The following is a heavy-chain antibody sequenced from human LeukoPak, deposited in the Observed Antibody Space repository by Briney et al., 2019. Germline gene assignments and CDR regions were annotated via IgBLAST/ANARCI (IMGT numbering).Heavy chain of an antibody. CDR2: ISGSGSNK. CDR1: GFTFSDYF. J-gene: IGHJ4*02. Sequence: GGSLRLSCAASGFTFSDYFMTWIRQAPGKGLEWVSYISGSGSNKYYADSVKGRFTISRDNAKNSLYLQMNSLRVEDTAVYYCAKDLDYYGSGSAFDYWGQGTLVTVSS. V-gene: IGHV3-11*04. CDR3: AKDLDYYGSGSAFDY. D-gene: IGHD3-10*01.